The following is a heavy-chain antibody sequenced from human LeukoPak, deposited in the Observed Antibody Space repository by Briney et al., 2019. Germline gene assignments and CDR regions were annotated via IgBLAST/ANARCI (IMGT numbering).Heavy chain of an antibody. J-gene: IGHJ4*02. V-gene: IGHV3-7*03. Sequence: GGSLRLSCATSGFTFSSYWMSWVRQAPGRGLEWVANIKQDGSEKYYVDSVKGRFTISRDNAKNSLYMQMNSLRAEDTAVYYCGRSAAAGFFDYWGQGTLVTVSS. CDR2: IKQDGSEK. D-gene: IGHD6-13*01. CDR1: GFTFSSYW. CDR3: GRSAAAGFFDY.